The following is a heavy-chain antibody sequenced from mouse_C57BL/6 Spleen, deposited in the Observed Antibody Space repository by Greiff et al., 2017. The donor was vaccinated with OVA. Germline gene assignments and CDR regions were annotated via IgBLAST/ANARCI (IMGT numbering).Heavy chain of an antibody. D-gene: IGHD2-5*01. CDR1: GYTFTSYG. V-gene: IGHV1-81*01. CDR2: IYPRSGNT. CDR3: ARKGAYSNYEDD. Sequence: VQLQQSGAELARPGASVKLSCKASGYTFTSYGISWVKQRTGQGLEWIGEIYPRSGNTYYNEKFKGKATLTADKSSSTAYMELRSLTSEDSAVYFCARKGAYSNYEDDWGQGTTLTVSS. J-gene: IGHJ2*01.